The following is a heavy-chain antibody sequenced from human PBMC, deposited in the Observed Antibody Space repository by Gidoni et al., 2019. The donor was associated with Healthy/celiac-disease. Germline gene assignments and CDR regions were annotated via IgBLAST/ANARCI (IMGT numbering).Heavy chain of an antibody. Sequence: QVTLKESGPVLVKPTETLTLTCTVSGFSLSNARMGVSWIRQPPGKALEWLAHIFSNDEKSYSTSLKSRLTISKDTSKSQVVLTMTNMGPVDTATYYCARTRYYYDSSGDDAFDIWGQGTMVTVSS. J-gene: IGHJ3*02. CDR3: ARTRYYYDSSGDDAFDI. D-gene: IGHD3-22*01. CDR2: IFSNDEK. CDR1: GFSLSNARMG. V-gene: IGHV2-26*01.